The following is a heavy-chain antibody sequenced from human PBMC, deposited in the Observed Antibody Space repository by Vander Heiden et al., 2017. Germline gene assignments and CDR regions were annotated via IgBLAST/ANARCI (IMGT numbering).Heavy chain of an antibody. Sequence: EVQLFESGGGLVQPGGSLRLSCAASGFPFSSYAMSWVRQGPGKGLEWVSAISGSGGSTYYADSVKGRFTISRDNSKNTLYLQMNSLRAEDTAVYYCAKAVERITIFGVVTAVDYWGQGTLVTVSS. CDR2: ISGSGGST. CDR1: GFPFSSYA. V-gene: IGHV3-23*01. CDR3: AKAVERITIFGVVTAVDY. J-gene: IGHJ4*02. D-gene: IGHD3-3*01.